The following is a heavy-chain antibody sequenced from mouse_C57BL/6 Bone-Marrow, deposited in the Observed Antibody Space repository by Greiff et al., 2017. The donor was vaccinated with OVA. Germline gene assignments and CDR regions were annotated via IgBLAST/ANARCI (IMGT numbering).Heavy chain of an antibody. J-gene: IGHJ2*01. V-gene: IGHV5-16*01. CDR3: ARALYYDYPYYLDY. CDR1: GFTFSDYY. CDR2: LNYDGSST. D-gene: IGHD2-4*01. Sequence: DVMLVESEGGLVQPGSSMKLSCTASGFTFSDYYLAWVRQAPEKGLEWVANLNYDGSSTYYLDSLTSRFIISRDNAKNILYLQMSSLKSEYTATYYCARALYYDYPYYLDYWGQGTTLTVSS.